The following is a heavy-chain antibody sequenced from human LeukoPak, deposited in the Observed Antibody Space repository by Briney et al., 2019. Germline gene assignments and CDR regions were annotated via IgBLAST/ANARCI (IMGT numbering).Heavy chain of an antibody. D-gene: IGHD6-19*01. CDR1: GFAFSFFA. Sequence: GGSLRPSCEASGFAFSFFAMSWRRQPPGNGLEWVSTINANSGTRSYAASVRGRFTISRDNSKNTVYLQLNTLRAEDTAVYYCAKPISGGLAVTADWFDPWGQGTLVVVSS. CDR3: AKPISGGLAVTADWFDP. J-gene: IGHJ5*01. V-gene: IGHV3-23*01. CDR2: INANSGTR.